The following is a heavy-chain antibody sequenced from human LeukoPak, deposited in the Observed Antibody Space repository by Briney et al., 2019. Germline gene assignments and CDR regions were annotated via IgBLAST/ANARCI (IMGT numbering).Heavy chain of an antibody. CDR2: IRYDGSNK. CDR3: AKDVYFYYDSSGTND. J-gene: IGHJ4*02. CDR1: GFTFSSYG. Sequence: PGGSLRLSCAASGFTFSSYGMHWVRQAPGKGLEWVAFIRYDGSNKYYADSVKGRFTISRDNSKNTLYLQMNSLRAEDTAVYYCAKDVYFYYDSSGTNDWGQGTLVTVSS. V-gene: IGHV3-30*02. D-gene: IGHD3-22*01.